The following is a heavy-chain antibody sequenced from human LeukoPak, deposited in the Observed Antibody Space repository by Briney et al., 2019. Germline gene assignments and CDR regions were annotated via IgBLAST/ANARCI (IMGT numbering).Heavy chain of an antibody. CDR1: GFTFSSYA. V-gene: IGHV3-30*04. CDR2: ISYDGSNK. Sequence: PGRSLRLSCAASGFTFSSYAMHWVRQAPGKGLEWVAVISYDGSNKYYADSVKGRFTISRDNSKNTLYLQMNSLRAEDTAVYYCAREWRYSSSCHLDYWGQGTLVTVSS. D-gene: IGHD6-13*01. J-gene: IGHJ4*02. CDR3: AREWRYSSSCHLDY.